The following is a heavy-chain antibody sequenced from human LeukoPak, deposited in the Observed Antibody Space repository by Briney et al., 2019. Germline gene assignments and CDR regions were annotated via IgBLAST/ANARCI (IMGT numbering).Heavy chain of an antibody. CDR3: ARDSSSGANWFDP. CDR2: ISYDGSNK. V-gene: IGHV3-30-3*01. Sequence: GGSLRLSCAASGFTFSSYAMHWVRQAPGKGLEWVAVISYDGSNKYYADSVKGRFTISRDNSKNTLYLQMNSLRAEDTAVYYCARDSSSGANWFDPWGQGTLVIVSS. CDR1: GFTFSSYA. J-gene: IGHJ5*02. D-gene: IGHD6-6*01.